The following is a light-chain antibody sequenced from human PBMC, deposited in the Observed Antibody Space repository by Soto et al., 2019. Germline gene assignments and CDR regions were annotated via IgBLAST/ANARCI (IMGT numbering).Light chain of an antibody. CDR3: RSYTSSSTLV. CDR1: SSDVGGYNS. CDR2: EVS. J-gene: IGLJ2*01. V-gene: IGLV2-14*01. Sequence: QSALTQPASVSGSPGQSITISCTGTSSDVGGYNSVSWYQQHPGKAPKLIIYEVSNRPSGVSNRFSGSKSGNTASLTISGLQAEDEANYYCRSYTSSSTLVFGGGTKVTVL.